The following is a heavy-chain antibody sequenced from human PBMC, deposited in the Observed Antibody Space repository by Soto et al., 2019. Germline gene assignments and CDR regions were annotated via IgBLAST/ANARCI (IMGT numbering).Heavy chain of an antibody. CDR1: GDSVSSNSAA. D-gene: IGHD3-3*01. J-gene: IGHJ4*02. CDR2: TYYRSKWYN. Sequence: SQTLSLTCAISGDSVSSNSAAWNWIRQSPSRGLEWLGRTYYRSKWYNDYAVSVKSRITINPDTSKNQFSLQLNSVTPEDTAVYYCAIQVLWSGYYPSGLDYWGQGTLVTVSS. V-gene: IGHV6-1*01. CDR3: AIQVLWSGYYPSGLDY.